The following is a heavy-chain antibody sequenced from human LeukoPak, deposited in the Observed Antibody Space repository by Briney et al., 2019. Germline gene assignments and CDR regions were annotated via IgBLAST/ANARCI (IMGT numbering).Heavy chain of an antibody. CDR1: GYTFTVYY. CDR2: INPNSGGT. V-gene: IGHV1-2*02. J-gene: IGHJ3*02. CDR3: ARDGNWGSLGGAFDI. D-gene: IGHD7-27*01. Sequence: ASVKVSCKASGYTFTVYYMHWVRQAPGQGLEWMGWINPNSGGTNYAQNFQGRVTMTRDTSISTAYMELSRLRSDDTAVYYCARDGNWGSLGGAFDIWGQGTMVTVSS.